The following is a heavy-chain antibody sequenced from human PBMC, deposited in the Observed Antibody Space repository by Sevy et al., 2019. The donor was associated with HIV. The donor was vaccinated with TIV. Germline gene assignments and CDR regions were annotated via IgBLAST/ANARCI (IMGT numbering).Heavy chain of an antibody. CDR3: ARGGALIYYDTIGFQNFFDS. CDR2: IYYSGST. CDR1: GGSISSGDYY. J-gene: IGHJ4*02. D-gene: IGHD3-22*01. Sequence: SETLSLTCTVSGGSISSGDYYWSWIRQPPGKGLEWIGYIYYSGSTYYNPSLKSRVTISVDTSKNQFSLRLSSVTAADTAVYFCARGGALIYYDTIGFQNFFDSWGPGTLVTVSS. V-gene: IGHV4-30-4*02.